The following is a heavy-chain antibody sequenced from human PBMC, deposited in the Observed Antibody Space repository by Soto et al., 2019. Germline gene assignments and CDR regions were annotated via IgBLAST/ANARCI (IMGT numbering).Heavy chain of an antibody. V-gene: IGHV3-21*01. CDR3: AKDMMFIAAAGKPYYYYGMDV. J-gene: IGHJ6*02. D-gene: IGHD6-13*01. Sequence: GGTLRLSCAASGFTFGIYTLNWVRQAPGKGLEWVASLGTIGTYIYYADSVRGRFTTSRDNAKNSLYLQMNSLRAEDTAVYYCAKDMMFIAAAGKPYYYYGMDVWGQGTTVTVSS. CDR1: GFTFGIYT. CDR2: LGTIGTYI.